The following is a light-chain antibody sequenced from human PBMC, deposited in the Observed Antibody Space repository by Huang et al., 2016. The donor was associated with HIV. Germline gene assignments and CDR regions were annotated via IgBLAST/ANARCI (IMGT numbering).Light chain of an antibody. CDR3: QQGYSVPWT. CDR2: AAS. Sequence: DIQMTQSPSSLSASEGDRVTITCRASQSVSGFLNWYQQKPGKAPKLLIYAASSLQSGVPSRFGGSGSGTDFTLTISSLQPEDFASYYCQQGYSVPWTFGQGTRVEIK. CDR1: QSVSGF. J-gene: IGKJ1*01. V-gene: IGKV1-39*01.